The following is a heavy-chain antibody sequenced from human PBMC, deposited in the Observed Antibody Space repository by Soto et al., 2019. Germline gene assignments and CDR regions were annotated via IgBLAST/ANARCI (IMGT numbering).Heavy chain of an antibody. J-gene: IGHJ4*01. Sequence: GGSLRLSCLASGFTFNNYGIHWVRQAPGKGLEWVGVISSDGGTRYYADSVKGRFTISRDNSKNTLYLQMDSLRPEDTAVYYCAKEIAVAGDLDYWGHGTLVTVSS. D-gene: IGHD6-19*01. CDR2: ISSDGGTR. V-gene: IGHV3-30*18. CDR3: AKEIAVAGDLDY. CDR1: GFTFNNYG.